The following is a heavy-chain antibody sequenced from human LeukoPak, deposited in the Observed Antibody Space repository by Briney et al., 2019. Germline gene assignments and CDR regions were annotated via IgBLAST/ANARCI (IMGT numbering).Heavy chain of an antibody. J-gene: IGHJ3*02. CDR3: AREYYYDSSGYYSDAFDI. CDR2: TRNKANSYTT. Sequence: GGSLRLSCGASGFTFSDHYMDWVRQAPGKGLEWVGRTRNKANSYTTEYAASVKGRFTISRDDSKNSLYLQMNSLKTEDTAVYYCAREYYYDSSGYYSDAFDIWGQGTMVTVSS. CDR1: GFTFSDHY. V-gene: IGHV3-72*01. D-gene: IGHD3-22*01.